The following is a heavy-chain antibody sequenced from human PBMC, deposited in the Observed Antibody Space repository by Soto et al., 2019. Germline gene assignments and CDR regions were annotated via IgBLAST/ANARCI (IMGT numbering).Heavy chain of an antibody. CDR3: ARADRARYNWNYGGVGWFDP. CDR2: IYYSGST. J-gene: IGHJ5*02. V-gene: IGHV4-31*03. D-gene: IGHD1-7*01. CDR1: GGSISSGGYY. Sequence: QVQLQESGPGLVKPSQTLSLTCTVSGGSISSGGYYWSWIRQHPGKGLEWIGYIYYSGSTYYNPSLKSRVTRSVDTSKNQFSLKLSSVTAADTAVYYCARADRARYNWNYGGVGWFDPWGQGTLVTVSS.